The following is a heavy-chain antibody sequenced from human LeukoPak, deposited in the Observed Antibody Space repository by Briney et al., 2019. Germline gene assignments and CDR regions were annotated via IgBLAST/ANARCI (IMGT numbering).Heavy chain of an antibody. D-gene: IGHD4-17*01. CDR1: GFTFSNYA. CDR3: ARDPRRDYGDYGGVSY. Sequence: GGSLRLSCAAAGFTFSNYAMTWVRQAPGKGLEWVSSISGSGGSTYYADSVKGRFTISRDNAKNSLYLQMNSLRAEDTAVYYCARDPRRDYGDYGGVSYWGQGTLVTVSS. J-gene: IGHJ4*02. CDR2: ISGSGGST. V-gene: IGHV3-23*01.